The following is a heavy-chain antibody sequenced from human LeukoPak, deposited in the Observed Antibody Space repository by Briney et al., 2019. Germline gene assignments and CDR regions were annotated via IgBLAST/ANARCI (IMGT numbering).Heavy chain of an antibody. CDR2: ISSSGSSI. CDR1: GFTFSDYY. Sequence: GGSLRLSCAASGFTFSDYYMSWIRRAPGKGLEWVSYISSSGSSIYYADSVKGRFTISRDNAKNSLYLQMNSLRVEDTAVYYCAREPKQWLVPIDYWGQGTLVTVSS. D-gene: IGHD6-19*01. J-gene: IGHJ4*02. CDR3: AREPKQWLVPIDY. V-gene: IGHV3-11*04.